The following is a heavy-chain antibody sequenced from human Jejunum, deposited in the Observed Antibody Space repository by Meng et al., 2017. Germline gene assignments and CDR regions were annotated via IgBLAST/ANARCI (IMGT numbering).Heavy chain of an antibody. Sequence: QVSLVESGGDLVKHGVSLRLSCVASGFRFSDDHMAWSRQAPGKGLEWISYISVGGSIIYYADSVKGRFTISRDDAKNSVYLQMNSLRAEDTAVYYCARDGRHRRFDSWGQGTLVTVSS. CDR2: ISVGGSII. CDR3: ARDGRHRRFDS. V-gene: IGHV3-11*01. J-gene: IGHJ5*01. CDR1: GFRFSDDH. D-gene: IGHD1-26*01.